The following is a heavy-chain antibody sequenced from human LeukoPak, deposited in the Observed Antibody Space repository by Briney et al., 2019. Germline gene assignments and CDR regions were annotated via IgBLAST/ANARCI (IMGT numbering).Heavy chain of an antibody. CDR3: ARARSTYYYDSSGYVLDY. V-gene: IGHV4-59*01. D-gene: IGHD3-22*01. CDR2: IYYSGFT. Sequence: SETLSLTCTVSGGSISSYYWNWIRQPPGKGLEWIGYIYYSGFTNYNPSLKSRVTISVDTSENQFSLKLSSVTAADTAVYYCARARSTYYYDSSGYVLDYWGQGTLVTVSS. J-gene: IGHJ4*02. CDR1: GGSISSYY.